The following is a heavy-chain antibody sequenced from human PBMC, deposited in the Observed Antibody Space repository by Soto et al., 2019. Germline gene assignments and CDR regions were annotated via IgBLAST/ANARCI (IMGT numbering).Heavy chain of an antibody. V-gene: IGHV3-21*01. CDR2: ISRSSYI. Sequence: EVQLVESGGGLVKPGGSLRLSCAASGFTFSSYSMNWVRQAPGKGLEWVSSISRSSYIYYADSVKGRFTISRDNAKNALYVQMNSLRDEDTAVYYCARVGYSGSYHFDYWGQGTLVTVSS. J-gene: IGHJ4*02. D-gene: IGHD1-26*01. CDR3: ARVGYSGSYHFDY. CDR1: GFTFSSYS.